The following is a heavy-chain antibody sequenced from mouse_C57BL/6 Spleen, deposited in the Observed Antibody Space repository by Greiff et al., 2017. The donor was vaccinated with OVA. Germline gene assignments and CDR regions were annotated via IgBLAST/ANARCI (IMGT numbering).Heavy chain of an antibody. CDR3: AREDYYGSRNYAMDY. D-gene: IGHD1-1*01. V-gene: IGHV1-52*01. Sequence: VQLQQPGAELVRPGSSVKLSCKASGYTFTSYWMHWVKQRPIQGLEWIGNIDPSDSETHYNQKFKDKATLTVDKSSSTAYMQLSSLTSEDSAVYYCAREDYYGSRNYAMDYWGQGTSVTVSS. CDR2: IDPSDSET. J-gene: IGHJ4*01. CDR1: GYTFTSYW.